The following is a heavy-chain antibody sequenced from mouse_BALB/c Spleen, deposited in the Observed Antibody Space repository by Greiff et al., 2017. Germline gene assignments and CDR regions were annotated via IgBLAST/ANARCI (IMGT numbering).Heavy chain of an antibody. Sequence: QVHVKQSGAELVRPGTSVKVSCKASGYAFTNYLIEWVKQRPGQGLEWIGVINPGSGGTNYNEKFKGKATLTADKSSSTAYMQLSSLTSDDSAVYFCARSSTTVYYFDYWGQGTTLTVSS. CDR3: ARSSTTVYYFDY. CDR1: GYAFTNYL. J-gene: IGHJ2*01. V-gene: IGHV1-54*01. D-gene: IGHD1-1*01. CDR2: INPGSGGT.